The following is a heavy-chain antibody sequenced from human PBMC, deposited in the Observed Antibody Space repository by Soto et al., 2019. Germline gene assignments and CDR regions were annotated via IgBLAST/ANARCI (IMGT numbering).Heavy chain of an antibody. J-gene: IGHJ4*02. CDR2: ISGSGGST. D-gene: IGHD1-26*01. CDR3: AKDQKWDRHQYLDH. CDR1: GFTFSSSA. V-gene: IGHV3-23*01. Sequence: EVQLLESGGGLVQPGESLRLSCAASGFTFSSSAMSWFRQAPGKELEWVSTISGSGGSTFYANSVKGRFTMSRDNSKNTLYLQMKRLRPEDTAVYHCAKDQKWDRHQYLDHWGQGTLVAVSS.